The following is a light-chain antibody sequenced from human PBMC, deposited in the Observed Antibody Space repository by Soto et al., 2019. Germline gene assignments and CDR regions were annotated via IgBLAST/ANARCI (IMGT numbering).Light chain of an antibody. V-gene: IGKV3-20*01. Sequence: ETVLTQSPGTLSLSPGERATLFCRASQSLSSSYLAWYQQKPGQAPRLLIYRASSRATGIPDRFSGSGSGTEFTLTISRLESEDFATYYCQQSYTTPWTFGQGTKVEI. CDR1: QSLSSSY. CDR2: RAS. J-gene: IGKJ1*01. CDR3: QQSYTTPWT.